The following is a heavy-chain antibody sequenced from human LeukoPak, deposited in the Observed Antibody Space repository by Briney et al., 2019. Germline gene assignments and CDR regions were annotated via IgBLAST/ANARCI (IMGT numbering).Heavy chain of an antibody. D-gene: IGHD6-19*01. V-gene: IGHV3-11*01. CDR2: ISSSGSTI. CDR1: GFTFSDYY. CDR3: AKDIGGRSSGWSRAFDI. J-gene: IGHJ3*02. Sequence: GGSLRLSCAASGFTFSDYYMSWIRQAPGKGLEWVSYISSSGSTIYYADSVKGRFTISRDNAKNSLYLQMNSLRAEDMALYYCAKDIGGRSSGWSRAFDIWGQGTMVTVSS.